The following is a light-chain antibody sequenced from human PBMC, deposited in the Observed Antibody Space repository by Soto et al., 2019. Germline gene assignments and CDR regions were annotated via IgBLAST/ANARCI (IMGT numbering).Light chain of an antibody. CDR1: QSVSSK. Sequence: ETVMTQSPATLSVSPGERVTLSCRASQSVSSKLAWYQQKPGQAPRLLIYDASTRATGIPGRYSGSGAGKWVTFPIRSLQAGDSGVYYCHQYNDWPPGLTFGGGTKVEIK. CDR2: DAS. V-gene: IGKV3-15*01. J-gene: IGKJ4*01. CDR3: HQYNDWPPGLT.